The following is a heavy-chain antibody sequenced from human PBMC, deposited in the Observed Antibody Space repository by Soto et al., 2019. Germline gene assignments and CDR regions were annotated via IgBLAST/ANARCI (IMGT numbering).Heavy chain of an antibody. D-gene: IGHD6-13*01. Sequence: GGSLRLSCAASGFTFSSYSMNWVRQAPGKGLEWVSSISSSSSYIYYADSVKGRFTISRDNAKNTLYMQMNSLRAEDTAVYYRAKTGFYRRSCPDVFEIWGQGTMVPVSS. CDR2: ISSSSSYI. CDR1: GFTFSSYS. J-gene: IGHJ3*02. CDR3: AKTGFYRRSCPDVFEI. V-gene: IGHV3-21*04.